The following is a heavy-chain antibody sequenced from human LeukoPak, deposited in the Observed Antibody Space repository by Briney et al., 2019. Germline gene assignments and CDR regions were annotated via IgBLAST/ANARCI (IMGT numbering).Heavy chain of an antibody. J-gene: IGHJ5*02. D-gene: IGHD2-15*01. CDR1: GFTFDDYA. Sequence: GRSLRLSCAASGFTFDDYAMHWVRQAPGKGLEWVSGINWNGGSTGYADSVKGRFTISRDNAKNSLYLQMNSLRAEDTALYHCARDLPIYCSGGSCYNWFDPWGQGTLVTVSS. CDR3: ARDLPIYCSGGSCYNWFDP. V-gene: IGHV3-20*01. CDR2: INWNGGST.